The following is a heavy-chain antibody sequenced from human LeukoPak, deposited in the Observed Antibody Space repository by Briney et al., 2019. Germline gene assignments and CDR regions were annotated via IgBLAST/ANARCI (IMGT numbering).Heavy chain of an antibody. CDR1: GYTFTSYD. CDR3: ARDKQHYYYYYYMDV. J-gene: IGHJ6*03. D-gene: IGHD6-13*01. Sequence: ASVKVSCKASGYTFTSYDINWVRQAPGQGLEWMGWISAYNGNTNYAQKLQGRVTMTTDTSTSTAYMELRSLRSDDTAVYYCARDKQHYYYYYYMDVWGKGTTVTVSS. V-gene: IGHV1-18*01. CDR2: ISAYNGNT.